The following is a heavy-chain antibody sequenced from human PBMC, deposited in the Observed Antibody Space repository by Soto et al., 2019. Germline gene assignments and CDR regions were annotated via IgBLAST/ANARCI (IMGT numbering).Heavy chain of an antibody. V-gene: IGHV3-73*01. D-gene: IGHD4-17*01. CDR1: GFNFSDSA. J-gene: IGHJ4*02. CDR3: TARGGDSLQDI. Sequence: EVQLVESGGGLVQPGGSLKVSCAGLGFNFSDSALHWVRQPSGKGLEWIGRIRGRSKKFATSYATSVRGRFSLSRDVSRNTAYLQMNSLRDDDAGVYFCTARGGDSLQDIWGQGTLVTVSS. CDR2: IRGRSKKFAT.